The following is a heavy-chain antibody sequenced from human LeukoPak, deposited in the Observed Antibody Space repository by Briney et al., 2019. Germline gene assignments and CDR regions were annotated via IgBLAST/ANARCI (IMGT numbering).Heavy chain of an antibody. J-gene: IGHJ5*02. CDR1: GYTFTASY. Sequence: ASVKVSCKTSGYTFTASYMHWVRQAPGQGLEWMGWINANSGDTDYASKFQGRVTMTRDTSISTAYMEVTRLTSDDTAIYYCARVLGSRVDPWGQGTLVTVTS. CDR2: INANSGDT. V-gene: IGHV1-2*02. CDR3: ARVLGSRVDP.